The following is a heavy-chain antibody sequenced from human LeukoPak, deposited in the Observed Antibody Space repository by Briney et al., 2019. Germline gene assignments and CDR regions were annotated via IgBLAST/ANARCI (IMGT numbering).Heavy chain of an antibody. CDR1: GFTFSSYA. CDR2: ISGSA. D-gene: IGHD6-6*01. J-gene: IGHJ4*02. CDR3: AKGRGYSSSSGIDY. Sequence: SGGSLRLSCAASGFTFSSYAMSWVRQAPGKGLEWVSPISGSAYYADSVKGRFTISRDNCKNTLYLQMNSLRAEETAVYYCAKGRGYSSSSGIDYWGQGTLVTVSS. V-gene: IGHV3-23*01.